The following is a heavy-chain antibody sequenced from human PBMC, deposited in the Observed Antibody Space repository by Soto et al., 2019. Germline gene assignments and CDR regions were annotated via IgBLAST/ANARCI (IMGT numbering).Heavy chain of an antibody. CDR1: GGSISSYH. CDR3: ARNYGLGAFDI. J-gene: IGHJ3*02. CDR2: IYYSGST. V-gene: IGHV4-59*01. D-gene: IGHD3-10*01. Sequence: PSETLSLTCTVSGGSISSYHWSWIRQPPGKGLEWIGYIYYSGSTNYNPSLKSRVTISVDTSKNQFSLKLSSVTAADTAVYYCARNYGLGAFDIWGQGTMVTVSS.